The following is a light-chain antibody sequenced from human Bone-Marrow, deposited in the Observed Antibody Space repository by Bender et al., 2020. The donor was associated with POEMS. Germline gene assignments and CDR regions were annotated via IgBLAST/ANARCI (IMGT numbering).Light chain of an antibody. CDR2: GNT. J-gene: IGLJ1*01. V-gene: IGLV1-40*01. CDR3: QSYDSSLSGAYV. CDR1: SSNIGTND. Sequence: QFVLTQPPSVSGAPGQRVTISCTGSSSNIGTNDVHWYQQLPGTAPKLLIYGNTHRPSGVPARFSASKSGTSASLAITGVQAGDEADYYCQSYDSSLSGAYVFGTGTQVTVL.